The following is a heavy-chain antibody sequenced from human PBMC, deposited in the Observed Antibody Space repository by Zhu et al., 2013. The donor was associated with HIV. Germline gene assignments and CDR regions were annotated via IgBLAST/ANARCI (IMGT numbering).Heavy chain of an antibody. J-gene: IGHJ5*02. V-gene: IGHV1-69*01. CDR1: GGTFSNYT. D-gene: IGHD3-22*01. Sequence: VQSQVQLVQSGAEVKVSCKASGGTFSNYTITWVRQAPGQGPEWMGGIIPIFGSANYAQRFQGRVTITADESTRTAYMELSTLRSEDTAVYYCIRRAFYYDRSWFDPWGQGTLVTVSS. CDR3: IRRAFYYDRSWFDP. CDR2: IIPIFGSA.